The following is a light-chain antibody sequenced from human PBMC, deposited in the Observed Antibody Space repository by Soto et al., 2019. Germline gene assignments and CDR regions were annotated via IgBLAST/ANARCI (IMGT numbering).Light chain of an antibody. CDR1: QSVGRW. V-gene: IGKV1-5*01. CDR3: QHYDVYPWT. Sequence: DIQMTQSPSTLSASVGDRVTITCRASQSVGRWLAWSQQKPGKAPKVLIYDASTLESGVPSRFSGSGSGTEFTLTISSLQPDDFETYYCQHYDVYPWTFGQGTKVEI. CDR2: DAS. J-gene: IGKJ1*01.